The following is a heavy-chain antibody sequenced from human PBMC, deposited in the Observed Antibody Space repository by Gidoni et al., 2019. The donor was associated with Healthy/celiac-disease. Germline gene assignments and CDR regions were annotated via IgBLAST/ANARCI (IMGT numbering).Heavy chain of an antibody. D-gene: IGHD3-3*01. CDR1: GFTFSSYG. J-gene: IGHJ4*02. Sequence: QVQLVESGGGVVQPGRSLRLSCAASGFTFSSYGMHWVRRAPGKGLGWVAVISYDGSNKYYADSVKGRFTISRDNSKNTLYLQMNSLRAEDTAVYYCAKPTHRFLEWLLPYFDYWGQGTLVTVSS. CDR3: AKPTHRFLEWLLPYFDY. V-gene: IGHV3-30*18. CDR2: ISYDGSNK.